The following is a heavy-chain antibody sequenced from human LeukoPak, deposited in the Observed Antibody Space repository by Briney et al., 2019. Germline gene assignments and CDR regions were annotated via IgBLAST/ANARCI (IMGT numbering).Heavy chain of an antibody. V-gene: IGHV3-30*18. J-gene: IGHJ6*02. Sequence: GGSLRLSCAASGFTFSSYGMHWVRQAPGKGLEWVAVISYDGSNKYYADSVKGRFTISRDNSKNTLYLQMNSLRAEDTAVYYCAKDRVGAITTMDVWGQGTTVTVSS. CDR1: GFTFSSYG. CDR2: ISYDGSNK. CDR3: AKDRVGAITTMDV. D-gene: IGHD1-26*01.